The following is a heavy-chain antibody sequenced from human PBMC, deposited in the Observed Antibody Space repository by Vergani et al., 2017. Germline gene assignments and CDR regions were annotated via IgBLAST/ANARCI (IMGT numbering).Heavy chain of an antibody. J-gene: IGHJ4*02. V-gene: IGHV1-46*03. CDR2: INPSGGST. Sequence: QVQLVQSGAEVKKPGSSVKVSCKASGGTFSSYTISWVRQAPGQGLEWMGRINPSGGSTSYAQKFQGRVTMTRDTSTSTVYMELSSLRSEDTAVYYCARVIGYGGNSGWDYWGQGTLVTVSS. CDR1: GGTFSSYT. CDR3: ARVIGYGGNSGWDY. D-gene: IGHD4-23*01.